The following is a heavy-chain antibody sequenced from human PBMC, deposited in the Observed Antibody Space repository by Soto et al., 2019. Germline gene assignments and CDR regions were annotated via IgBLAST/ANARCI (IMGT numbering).Heavy chain of an antibody. V-gene: IGHV1-69*01. CDR3: ARDPHYYDSSGDT. CDR1: GGTFSSYA. Sequence: SCKASGGTFSSYAISWVRQAPGQGLAWMGGIIPIFGTANYAQKFQGRVTITADESTSTAYMELSSLRSEDTAVYYCARDPHYYDSSGDTWGQGTLVNVSS. CDR2: IIPIFGTA. J-gene: IGHJ5*02. D-gene: IGHD3-22*01.